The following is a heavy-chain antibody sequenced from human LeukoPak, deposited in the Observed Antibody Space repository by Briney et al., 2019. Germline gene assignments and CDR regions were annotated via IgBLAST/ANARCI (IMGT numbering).Heavy chain of an antibody. Sequence: SETLSLTCTVSVGSISTTSYYWGWIRQPPGKGLEWIGSIYYGGSTYYSPSLKSRVTISLDTSKHQFSLKLSSVTAADTAVYYCSFNLGSGSYAFDIWGQGTMVTVS. D-gene: IGHD3-10*01. J-gene: IGHJ3*02. CDR1: VGSISTTSYY. CDR2: IYYGGST. CDR3: SFNLGSGSYAFDI. V-gene: IGHV4-39*07.